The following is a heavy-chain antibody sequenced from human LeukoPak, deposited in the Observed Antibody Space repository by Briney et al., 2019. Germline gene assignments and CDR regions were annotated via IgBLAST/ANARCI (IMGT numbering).Heavy chain of an antibody. CDR3: ARDKDSSSWPTYYCYYYGMDV. CDR1: GYTFTSYG. CDR2: ISAYNGNT. J-gene: IGHJ6*02. Sequence: GASVKVSCKASGYTFTSYGISWVRQAPGQGLEWMGWISAYNGNTNYAQKLQGRVTMTTDTSTSTAYMELRSLRSDDTAVYYCARDKDSSSWPTYYCYYYGMDVWGQGTTVTVSS. V-gene: IGHV1-18*01. D-gene: IGHD6-13*01.